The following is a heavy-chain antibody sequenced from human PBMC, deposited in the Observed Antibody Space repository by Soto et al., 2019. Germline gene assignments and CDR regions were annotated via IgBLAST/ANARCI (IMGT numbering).Heavy chain of an antibody. J-gene: IGHJ6*02. CDR3: ARALRVTVTIVYGMDV. D-gene: IGHD4-17*01. CDR1: GGTFSSYA. CDR2: IIPIFGTA. Sequence: QVQLVQSGAEVKKPGSSVKVSCKASGGTFSSYAISWVRQAPGQGLEWMGGIIPIFGTANYAQKFQGRVTISADESTSTDYMELSSLRSEDTAVYYCARALRVTVTIVYGMDVWGQGTTVTVSS. V-gene: IGHV1-69*01.